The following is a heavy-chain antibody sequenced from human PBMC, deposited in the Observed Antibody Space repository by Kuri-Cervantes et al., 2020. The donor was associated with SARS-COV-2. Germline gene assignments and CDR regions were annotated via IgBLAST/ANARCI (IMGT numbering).Heavy chain of an antibody. CDR3: ARDSSPCSSTSCYVSWFDP. V-gene: IGHV1-18*01. Sequence: ASVKVSCKASGYTFTSYGISWVRQAPGQGLEWMGWISAYNGNTNYAQKLQGRVTMTTDTSTSTAYMELRSLRSEDTAVYYCARDSSPCSSTSCYVSWFDPWGQGTLVTVSS. CDR1: GYTFTSYG. J-gene: IGHJ5*02. D-gene: IGHD2-2*01. CDR2: ISAYNGNT.